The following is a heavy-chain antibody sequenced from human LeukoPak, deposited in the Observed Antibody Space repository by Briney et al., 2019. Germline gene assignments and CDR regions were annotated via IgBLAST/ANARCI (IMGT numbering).Heavy chain of an antibody. CDR1: GFTFNSFF. CDR2: ISQDGSET. Sequence: GGSLRLSCAASGFTFNSFFLNWVRLTPGRELEWVACISQDGSETFYMNSVRGRFTISRDNTKNSLYLQMNSLRAEDTAVYFCVRDLGHSRHYFEYWGQGALVTVSS. CDR3: VRDLGHSRHYFEY. J-gene: IGHJ4*02. D-gene: IGHD7-27*01. V-gene: IGHV3-7*01.